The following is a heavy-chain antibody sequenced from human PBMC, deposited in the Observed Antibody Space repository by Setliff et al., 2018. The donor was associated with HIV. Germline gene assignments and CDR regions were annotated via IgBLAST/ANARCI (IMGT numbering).Heavy chain of an antibody. V-gene: IGHV3-7*03. CDR2: IKQDGSEK. D-gene: IGHD1-20*01. CDR3: ARYNWNPLGYRFDY. Sequence: GGSLRLSCAASGFIFSTYAMHWVRQAPGKGLEWVANIKQDGSEKYYVDSVKGRFTISRDNAKNSLYLQMNSLRAEDTAVYYCARYNWNPLGYRFDYWGQGTLVTVSS. CDR1: GFIFSTYA. J-gene: IGHJ4*02.